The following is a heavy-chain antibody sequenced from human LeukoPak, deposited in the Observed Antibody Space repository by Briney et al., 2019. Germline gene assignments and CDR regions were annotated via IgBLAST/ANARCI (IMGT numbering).Heavy chain of an antibody. J-gene: IGHJ4*02. D-gene: IGHD3-3*01. V-gene: IGHV3-33*05. Sequence: GKSLRLSCAASEFTFSSYGMHWVRQAPGKGLEWVAVISYDGSNKYYADSVKGRFTISRDNAKNSLYLQMNSLRAEDTAVYYCARQHYDFWLPADYWGQGTLVTVSS. CDR3: ARQHYDFWLPADY. CDR2: ISYDGSNK. CDR1: EFTFSSYG.